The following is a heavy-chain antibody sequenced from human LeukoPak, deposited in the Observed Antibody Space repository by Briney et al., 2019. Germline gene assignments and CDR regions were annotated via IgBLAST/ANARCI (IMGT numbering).Heavy chain of an antibody. CDR2: INHSGST. D-gene: IGHD2-2*02. V-gene: IGHV4-34*01. Sequence: PSETLSLTCAVYGGSFSGYYWSWIRQPPGKGLEWIGEINHSGSTNYNPSLKSRVTISVDTSKNQFSLKLSSVTAADTAVYYCARGPTFGYCSSTSCYTFYYYYYMDVWGKGTTVTVSS. CDR3: ARGPTFGYCSSTSCYTFYYYYYMDV. CDR1: GGSFSGYY. J-gene: IGHJ6*03.